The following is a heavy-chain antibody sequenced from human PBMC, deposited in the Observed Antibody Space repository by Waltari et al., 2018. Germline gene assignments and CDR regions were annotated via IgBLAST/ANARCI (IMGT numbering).Heavy chain of an antibody. D-gene: IGHD1-26*01. CDR3: ARKGRREPGGYYRGMDV. Sequence: EVQLLESGGGLVQPGGSLRLSCAVSGFHFSRYWLHWFRQAPGKGLVWVSRINTDGSTTNYADSVKGRFTISRDNAKNTLYLQMNSLRAEDTAVYYCARKGRREPGGYYRGMDVWGQGTTVTVSS. CDR2: INTDGSTT. V-gene: IGHV3-74*01. J-gene: IGHJ6*02. CDR1: GFHFSRYW.